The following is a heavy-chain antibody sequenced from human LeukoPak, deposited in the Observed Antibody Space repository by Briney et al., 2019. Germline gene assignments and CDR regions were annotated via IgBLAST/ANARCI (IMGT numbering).Heavy chain of an antibody. CDR3: AKDRRRYDFWSGYSRDIHGMDV. J-gene: IGHJ6*02. CDR1: GFTFSSYW. V-gene: IGHV3-7*01. CDR2: IKQDGSEK. D-gene: IGHD3-3*01. Sequence: GGSLRLSCAASGFTFSSYWMSWVRQAPGRGLEWVANIKQDGSEKYYVDSVKGRFTISRDNAKNSLYLQMNSLRAEDTAVYYCAKDRRRYDFWSGYSRDIHGMDVWGQGTTVTVSS.